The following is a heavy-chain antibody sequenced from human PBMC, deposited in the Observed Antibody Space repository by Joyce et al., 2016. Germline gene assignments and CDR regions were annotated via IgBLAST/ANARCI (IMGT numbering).Heavy chain of an antibody. CDR2: IYPIDSDT. Sequence: EVQLVQSGAEVKKIGESRKISCKTIGHSFSTYWIGWVRHMPDKGLEWIGTIYPIDSDTRYTPSFQGHVTLSADMSTATAYLEWSALKASDTATYFCARASREAVYSAFDVWGQGTAVAVSS. D-gene: IGHD2-15*01. CDR1: GHSFSTYW. V-gene: IGHV5-51*01. CDR3: ARASREAVYSAFDV. J-gene: IGHJ3*01.